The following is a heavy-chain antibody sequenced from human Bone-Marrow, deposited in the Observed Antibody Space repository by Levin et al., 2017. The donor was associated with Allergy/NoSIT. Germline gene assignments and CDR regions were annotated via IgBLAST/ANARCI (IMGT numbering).Heavy chain of an antibody. V-gene: IGHV1-8*01. D-gene: IGHD2-2*02. CDR3: VRPLSYCASASCYNF. Sequence: GGSLRLSCKASGYYFMSYDINWVRQATGQGPEWMGWMNPNTGNTGYAQKFQGRVTMTRDTSITTAYMELSSLTSEDTAVYYCVRPLSYCASASCYNFWGQGTTVTVSS. J-gene: IGHJ6*02. CDR2: MNPNTGNT. CDR1: GYYFMSYD.